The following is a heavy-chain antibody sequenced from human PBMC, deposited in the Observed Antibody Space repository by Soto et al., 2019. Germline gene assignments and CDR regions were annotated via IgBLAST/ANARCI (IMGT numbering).Heavy chain of an antibody. D-gene: IGHD2-8*02. Sequence: QVQLLQSGAEVQKPGSSVKVSCRASGGTFRSFAVSWVRQAPGQGLEWMGGIIPAQGATTYAQKFQGRVSLTADESATIVYMKLRSLRSEDTAVDYCAIVFGVLYVRYGDFTRFAPWGQGTRVTVS. J-gene: IGHJ5*02. CDR1: GGTFRSFA. CDR2: IIPAQGAT. V-gene: IGHV1-69*01. CDR3: AIVFGVLYVRYGDFTRFAP.